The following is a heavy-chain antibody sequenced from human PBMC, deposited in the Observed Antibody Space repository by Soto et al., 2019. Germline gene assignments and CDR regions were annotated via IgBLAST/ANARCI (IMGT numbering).Heavy chain of an antibody. J-gene: IGHJ4*02. Sequence: PSETLSLTCTVSGGSISSPHDYWAWIRQSPGRGLEWIASIYYTGSTYHNPSLKSRVTISVDTSKNQFSLKLSSVTAADTAVYYCARVRVFIGENVDSSGFYFDYWGQGTLVTVSS. CDR1: GGSISSPHDY. V-gene: IGHV4-39*07. CDR3: ARVRVFIGENVDSSGFYFDY. CDR2: IYYTGST. D-gene: IGHD3-22*01.